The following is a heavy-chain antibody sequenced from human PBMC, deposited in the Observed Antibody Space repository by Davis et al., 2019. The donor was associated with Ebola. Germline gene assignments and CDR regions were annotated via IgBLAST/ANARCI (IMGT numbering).Heavy chain of an antibody. CDR1: GYTFTRYV. J-gene: IGHJ4*02. Sequence: AASVTVSRQASGYTFTRYVINWVRPATGQGLEWMGWMNPNSGNTGYAQKFQGRVTMTRDTSVSTAYMELSSLRSEDTAVYYCARGTRVGDYWGQGTLVTVSS. CDR2: MNPNSGNT. CDR3: ARGTRVGDY. D-gene: IGHD1-26*01. V-gene: IGHV1-8*01.